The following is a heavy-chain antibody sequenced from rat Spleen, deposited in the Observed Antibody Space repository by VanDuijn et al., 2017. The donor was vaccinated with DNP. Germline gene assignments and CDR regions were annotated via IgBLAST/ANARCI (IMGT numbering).Heavy chain of an antibody. CDR2: IRYDGGTA. V-gene: IGHV5-22*01. CDR1: GFIFSDYY. Sequence: EVQLVESGGDLVQPGRSLKLSCAASGFIFSDYYMAWVRRAPAKGLEWVAYIRYDGGTAYYGDSVKGRFTISRDNAKNTLYLQMNSLRSEDMATYYCARPMDYYSGGFAYWGQGTLVTVSS. CDR3: ARPMDYYSGGFAY. D-gene: IGHD1-1*01. J-gene: IGHJ3*01.